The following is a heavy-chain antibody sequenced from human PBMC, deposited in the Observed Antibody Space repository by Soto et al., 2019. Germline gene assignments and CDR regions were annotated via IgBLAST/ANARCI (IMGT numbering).Heavy chain of an antibody. D-gene: IGHD1-26*01. V-gene: IGHV3-15*01. CDR2: VLSKADGGET. CDR1: GFPFANAW. Sequence: PGGSLRLSCAASGFPFANAWMSWVRQVPGKGLEWIARVLSKADGGETDYAAPVKDRFTISRDDSRDTLHLQMNSLRAEDTAVYYCARRVGLANFDYWGQGTLVTVSS. J-gene: IGHJ4*02. CDR3: ARRVGLANFDY.